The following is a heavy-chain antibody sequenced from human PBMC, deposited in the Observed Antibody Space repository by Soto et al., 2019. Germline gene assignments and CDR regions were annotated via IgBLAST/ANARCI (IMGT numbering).Heavy chain of an antibody. CDR1: GFTFSSYW. CDR3: ARDPETLYCSGGSCSPGAFDI. V-gene: IGHV3-74*01. J-gene: IGHJ3*02. D-gene: IGHD2-15*01. Sequence: GGSLRLSCAASGFTFSSYWMHWVRQAPGKGLVWVSRINSDGSSTSYADSVKGRFTISRDNAKNTLYLQMNSLRAEDTAVYYCARDPETLYCSGGSCSPGAFDIWGQGTMVTVSS. CDR2: INSDGSST.